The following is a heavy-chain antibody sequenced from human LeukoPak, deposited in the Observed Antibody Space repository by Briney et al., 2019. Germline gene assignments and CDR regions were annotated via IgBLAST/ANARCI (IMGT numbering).Heavy chain of an antibody. CDR2: INPNSGGT. V-gene: IGHV1-2*02. J-gene: IGHJ4*02. D-gene: IGHD5-18*01. CDR3: ARANLYSYGLDY. CDR1: GYTFTGYY. Sequence: GASVKVSCKASGYTFTGYYMHWVRQAPGQGLEWMGWINPNSGGTNYAQKFQGGVTMTRDTSISTAYMELSRLRSDDTAVYYCARANLYSYGLDYWGQGTLVSVSS.